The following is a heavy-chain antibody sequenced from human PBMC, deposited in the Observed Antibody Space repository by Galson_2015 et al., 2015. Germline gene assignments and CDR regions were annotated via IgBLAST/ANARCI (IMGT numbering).Heavy chain of an antibody. CDR1: GFTFSSYA. Sequence: SLRLSCAASGFTFSSYAMSWVRQAPGKGLEWVSAISGSGGSTYYADSVKGRFTISRVNSKNTLYLQMNSLRAEGTAVYYCAKDRVSIAAADTFDYWGQGTLVTVSS. V-gene: IGHV3-23*01. D-gene: IGHD6-13*01. CDR3: AKDRVSIAAADTFDY. J-gene: IGHJ4*02. CDR2: ISGSGGST.